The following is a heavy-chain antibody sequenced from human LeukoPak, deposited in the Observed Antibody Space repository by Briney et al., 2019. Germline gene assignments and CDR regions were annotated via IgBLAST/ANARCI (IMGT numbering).Heavy chain of an antibody. Sequence: ASVKVSCKASGYTFTGYYMHWVRQAPGQGLEWMGWINPNSGGTNYAQKFQGRVTMTRDTSISTAYMELSRLRSDDTAVYYCARDSYCSSTSCYALGYYYMDVWGKGTTVTVSS. J-gene: IGHJ6*03. D-gene: IGHD2-2*01. CDR3: ARDSYCSSTSCYALGYYYMDV. CDR2: INPNSGGT. V-gene: IGHV1-2*02. CDR1: GYTFTGYY.